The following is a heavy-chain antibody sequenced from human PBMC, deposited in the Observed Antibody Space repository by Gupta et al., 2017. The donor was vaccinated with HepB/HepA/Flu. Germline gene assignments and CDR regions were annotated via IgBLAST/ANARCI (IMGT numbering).Heavy chain of an antibody. D-gene: IGHD1-1*01. V-gene: IGHV4-34*01. CDR3: ARSPRPERLPRTYYYYGMDV. J-gene: IGHJ6*02. CDR1: GGSFSGYY. CDR2: INHSGST. Sequence: QVQLQQWGAGLLKPSETLSLTCAVYGGSFSGYYWSWIRQPPGKGLEWIGEINHSGSTNYNPSLKSRVTISVDTSKNQFSLKLSSVTAADTAVYYCARSPRPERLPRTYYYYGMDVWGQGTTVTVSS.